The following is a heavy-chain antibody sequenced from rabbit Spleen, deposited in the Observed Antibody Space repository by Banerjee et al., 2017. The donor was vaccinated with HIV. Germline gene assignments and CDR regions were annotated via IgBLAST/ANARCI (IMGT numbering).Heavy chain of an antibody. CDR2: IDTSSVNT. D-gene: IGHD6-1*01. Sequence: QSLEESGGDLVKPGASLTLTCKASGFDFSSSYYMCWVRQAPGKGLELIAYIDTSSVNTADATWAKGRFTISKTSSTTVTLQMTSLTAADTATYFCARGEHFSVGFSAFAIYLDLWGQGTLVTVS. V-gene: IGHV1S40*01. J-gene: IGHJ4*01. CDR1: GFDFSSSYY. CDR3: ARGEHFSVGFSAFAIYLDL.